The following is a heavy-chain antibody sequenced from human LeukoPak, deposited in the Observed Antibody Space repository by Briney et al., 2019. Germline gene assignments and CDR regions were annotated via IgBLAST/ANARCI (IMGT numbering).Heavy chain of an antibody. CDR3: ARGYSSWFDP. CDR1: GGSVSSGSCY. J-gene: IGHJ5*02. V-gene: IGHV4-61*01. CDR2: IYYSGST. D-gene: IGHD6-13*01. Sequence: PSETLSLTCTVSGGSVSSGSCYWSWIRQPPGKGLEWIGYIYYSGSTNYNPSLKSRVTISVDTSKNQFSLKLSSVTAADTAVYYCARGYSSWFDPWGQGTLVTVSS.